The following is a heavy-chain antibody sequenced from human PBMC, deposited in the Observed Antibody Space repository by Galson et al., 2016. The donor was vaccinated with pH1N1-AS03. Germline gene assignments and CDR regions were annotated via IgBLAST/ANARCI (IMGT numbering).Heavy chain of an antibody. D-gene: IGHD1-1*01. V-gene: IGHV4-59*01. CDR1: GDSISSYY. J-gene: IGHJ6*02. CDR2: IYDSGRT. CDR3: ARGPPLPTSSYNYWYGLDV. Sequence: ETLSLTCNVSGDSISSYYWSWIRQSPGKGLEWIGYIYDSGRTNYNPSLNIRVTISGDTSKNQFSLKLASVTAADTAVFFCARGPPLPTSSYNYWYGLDVWGPGAAVTVSS.